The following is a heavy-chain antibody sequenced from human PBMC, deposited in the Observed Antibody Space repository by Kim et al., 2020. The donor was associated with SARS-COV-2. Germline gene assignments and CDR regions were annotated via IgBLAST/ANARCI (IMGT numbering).Heavy chain of an antibody. D-gene: IGHD3-9*01. V-gene: IGHV3-66*01. Sequence: GGATYYADSVEGRFTIPRDNSKNTLYLQMNSLRAEDTAVYYCARGIFCDYWGQGTLVTVSS. J-gene: IGHJ4*02. CDR2: GGAT. CDR3: ARGIFCDY.